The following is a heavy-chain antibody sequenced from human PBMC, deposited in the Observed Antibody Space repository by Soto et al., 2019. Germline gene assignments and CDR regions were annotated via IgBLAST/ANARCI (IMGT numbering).Heavy chain of an antibody. V-gene: IGHV4-34*01. Sequence: SETLSLTCAVYGGSFSGYYWTWIRQAPGKGLEWIGEINHSRTTNYNPSLRSRVTISVDTSKRQISLDLSSVTAADTAEYFCARLFRWNGFYCCDTRGFDLWGQGTLVTVSS. CDR3: ARLFRWNGFYCCDTRGFDL. J-gene: IGHJ4*02. D-gene: IGHD3-3*01. CDR2: INHSRTT. CDR1: GGSFSGYY.